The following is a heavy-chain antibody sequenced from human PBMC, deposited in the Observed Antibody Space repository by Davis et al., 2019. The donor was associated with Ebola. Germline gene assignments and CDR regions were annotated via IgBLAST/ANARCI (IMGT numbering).Heavy chain of an antibody. J-gene: IGHJ4*02. D-gene: IGHD6-19*01. V-gene: IGHV3-21*01. Sequence: GGSLRLSCAASGFTFISYSMNWVRQAPGKGLEWVSSISSSSSYIYYADSVKGRFTISRDNAKNSLYLQMNSLRAEDMAVYYCARVGGWYGNIDYWGQGTLVTVSS. CDR2: ISSSSSYI. CDR3: ARVGGWYGNIDY. CDR1: GFTFISYS.